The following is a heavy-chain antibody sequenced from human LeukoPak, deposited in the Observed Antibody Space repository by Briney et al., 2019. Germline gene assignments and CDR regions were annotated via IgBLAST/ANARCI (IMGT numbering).Heavy chain of an antibody. Sequence: GRSLRLSCAASGFTFSSYSMNWVRQAPGKGLEWVSSISISSSYIYYADSVKGRFTISRDNAKNSLYLQMNSLRAEDTAVYYCARAPYYYYDSSGYYYFDYWGQGTLVTVSS. CDR1: GFTFSSYS. CDR2: ISISSSYI. J-gene: IGHJ4*02. V-gene: IGHV3-21*01. CDR3: ARAPYYYYDSSGYYYFDY. D-gene: IGHD3-22*01.